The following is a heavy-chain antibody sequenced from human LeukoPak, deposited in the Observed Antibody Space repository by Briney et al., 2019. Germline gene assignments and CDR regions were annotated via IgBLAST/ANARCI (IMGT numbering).Heavy chain of an antibody. Sequence: GASVTVSCKASGGTFSSYAISWVRQAPGQGLEWMGGIIPIFGTANYAQKFQGRVTITADESTSTAYMELSSLRSEDTAVYYCARGHIVVGATRYYYYYYMDVWGKGTTVTISS. D-gene: IGHD1-26*01. CDR3: ARGHIVVGATRYYYYYYMDV. V-gene: IGHV1-69*13. CDR1: GGTFSSYA. CDR2: IIPIFGTA. J-gene: IGHJ6*03.